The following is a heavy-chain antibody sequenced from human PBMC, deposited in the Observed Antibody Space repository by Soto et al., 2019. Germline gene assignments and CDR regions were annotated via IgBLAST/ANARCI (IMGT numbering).Heavy chain of an antibody. CDR3: ASQRGCSSTSCYIYYYGMDV. J-gene: IGHJ6*02. CDR2: IIPIFGTA. Sequence: QVQLVQSGAEVKKPGSSVKVSCKASGGTFSSYAISWVRQAPGQGLEWMGGIIPIFGTANYAQKFQGRGTITADESTSTAYMELSSLRSEDTAVYYCASQRGCSSTSCYIYYYGMDVWGQGTTVTVSS. CDR1: GGTFSSYA. V-gene: IGHV1-69*01. D-gene: IGHD2-2*02.